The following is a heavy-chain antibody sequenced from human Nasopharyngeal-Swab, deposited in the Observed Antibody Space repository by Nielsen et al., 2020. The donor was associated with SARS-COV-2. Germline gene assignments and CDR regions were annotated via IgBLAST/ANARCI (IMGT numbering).Heavy chain of an antibody. J-gene: IGHJ6*03. CDR1: GDSVSSNSAA. Sequence: SQTLSLTCAISGDSVSSNSAAWNWIRQSPSSGLEWLGRTYYRSKWYNDYAVSVKSRITINPDTSKNQFSLQLNSVTPEDTAVYYCARVTYSSGWYDYYYYMDVWGKGTTVTVSS. CDR3: ARVTYSSGWYDYYYYMDV. D-gene: IGHD6-19*01. V-gene: IGHV6-1*01. CDR2: TYYRSKWYN.